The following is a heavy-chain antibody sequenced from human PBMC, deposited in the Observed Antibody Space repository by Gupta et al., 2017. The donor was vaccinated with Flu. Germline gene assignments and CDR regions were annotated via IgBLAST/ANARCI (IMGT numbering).Heavy chain of an antibody. V-gene: IGHV3-74*01. CDR1: GFTFSSYW. J-gene: IGHJ4*02. Sequence: EVQLVESGGDLVQPGGSLRLSCTASGFTFSSYWMHWVRQAPGKGLVWVSRINVDGSSISYADFVKGRFTISRDNAKNTLYLQMNSLRGEDTAVYYCVREGHCAGDCFDYWGQGTLVTASS. D-gene: IGHD2-8*02. CDR2: INVDGSSI. CDR3: VREGHCAGDCFDY.